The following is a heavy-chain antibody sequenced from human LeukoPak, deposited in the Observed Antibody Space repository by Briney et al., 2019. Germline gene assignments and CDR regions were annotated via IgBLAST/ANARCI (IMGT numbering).Heavy chain of an antibody. J-gene: IGHJ6*01. V-gene: IGHV4-30-4*01. CDR2: VYYSGST. CDR1: GGSISSGDYY. Sequence: SETLSLTCTVSGGSISSGDYYWSWIRQPPGKGLEWIGYVYYSGSTYYNPSLKSRVTISVDTSKNQFSLKLSSVTAADTAVYYCARDGYYYGSGSHDFFYYYGMDVWGQGTTVTVSS. D-gene: IGHD3-10*01. CDR3: ARDGYYYGSGSHDFFYYYGMDV.